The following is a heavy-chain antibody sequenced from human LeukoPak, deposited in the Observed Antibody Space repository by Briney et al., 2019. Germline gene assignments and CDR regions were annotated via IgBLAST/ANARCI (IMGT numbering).Heavy chain of an antibody. CDR2: ISGDGSST. CDR3: AIIASGGC. D-gene: IGHD6-13*01. Sequence: PGGPLRLSCAASGFTLSSYWMHWVRQTPGQGLVWVSRISGDGSSTNYADSVKGRFTISRDNAKSTLYLQMNSLRAEDTAVYYCAIIASGGCWGQGTLVTVSS. J-gene: IGHJ4*02. V-gene: IGHV3-74*01. CDR1: GFTLSSYW.